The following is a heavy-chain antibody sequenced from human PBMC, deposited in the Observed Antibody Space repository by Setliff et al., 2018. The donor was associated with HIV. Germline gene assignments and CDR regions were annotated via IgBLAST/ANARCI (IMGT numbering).Heavy chain of an antibody. J-gene: IGHJ1*01. CDR3: ATQTGVVTRSLYFQH. V-gene: IGHV5-51*01. D-gene: IGHD2-21*02. Sequence: GESLKISCKGSGYSFTSYWIGWVRQMPGKGLEWMGIIYPGDSDTRYSPSFRGQVTISADKSISTAYLQWSSLKASDTAMYYCATQTGVVTRSLYFQHWGQGTLVTVSS. CDR1: GYSFTSYW. CDR2: IYPGDSDT.